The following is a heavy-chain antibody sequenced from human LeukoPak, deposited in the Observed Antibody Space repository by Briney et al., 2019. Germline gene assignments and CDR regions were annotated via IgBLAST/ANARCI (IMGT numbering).Heavy chain of an antibody. D-gene: IGHD6-19*01. CDR3: ARSYGSGVPTSY. J-gene: IGHJ4*02. CDR1: GFTFSSHA. Sequence: PGGSLRLSCVASGFTFSSHAMNWVRQAPGKGLEWVSSISSATRSISYTHYTDSVKGRFTISRDNAQNTLHLQMNSLRAEDTAVYYCARSYGSGVPTSYWGQGTLVTVSS. CDR2: ISSATRSISYT. V-gene: IGHV3-21*01.